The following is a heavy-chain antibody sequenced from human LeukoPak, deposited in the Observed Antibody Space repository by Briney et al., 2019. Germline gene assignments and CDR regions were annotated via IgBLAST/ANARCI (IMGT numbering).Heavy chain of an antibody. D-gene: IGHD4-11*01. CDR1: GFTFGDYT. V-gene: IGHV3-49*04. J-gene: IGHJ6*02. CDR3: TGDRPSYSNYVGDYGMDV. Sequence: GRSLRLSCSGSGFTFGDYTLTWVRQAPGKGLEWVAFIIGKAYGGTTEYAASVKGRFTISRDDSKRVAYLQMNSLKTEDTGVYFCTGDRPSYSNYVGDYGMDVWGQGTAVTVSS. CDR2: IIGKAYGGTT.